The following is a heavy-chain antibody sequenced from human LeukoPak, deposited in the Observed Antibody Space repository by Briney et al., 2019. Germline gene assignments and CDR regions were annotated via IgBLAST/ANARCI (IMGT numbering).Heavy chain of an antibody. Sequence: GALRLSCAASEFTFSNYAMHWVRQAPGKGLEWVAVISYDGSNKYYADSVKGRFTISRDNSKNTLYLQMNSLRPEDTALYYCARVLERLLPSFKWFDPWGQGTLVTVSS. D-gene: IGHD2-21*02. CDR2: ISYDGSNK. V-gene: IGHV3-30-3*01. J-gene: IGHJ5*02. CDR1: EFTFSNYA. CDR3: ARVLERLLPSFKWFDP.